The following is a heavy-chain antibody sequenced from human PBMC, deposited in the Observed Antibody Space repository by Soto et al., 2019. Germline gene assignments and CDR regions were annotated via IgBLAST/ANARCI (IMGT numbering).Heavy chain of an antibody. V-gene: IGHV3-30-3*01. CDR2: ISYDGSNK. CDR1: GFTFSSYV. Sequence: GGSLRLSCAASGFTFSSYVMHWVRQAPGKGLEWVAVISYDGSNKYYADSVKGRFTISRDNSKNTLYLQMNSLRAEDTAVYYCARDGCSSTSCYFFWFDPWGQGT. J-gene: IGHJ5*02. CDR3: ARDGCSSTSCYFFWFDP. D-gene: IGHD2-2*01.